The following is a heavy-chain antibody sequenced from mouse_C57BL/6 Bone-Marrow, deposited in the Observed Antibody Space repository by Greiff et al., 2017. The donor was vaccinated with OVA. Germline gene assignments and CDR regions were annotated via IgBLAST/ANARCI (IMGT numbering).Heavy chain of an antibody. J-gene: IGHJ2*01. CDR2: IYPGDGDT. D-gene: IGHD1-1*02. CDR1: GYAFSSSW. Sequence: VQLQQSGPELVKPGASVKISCKASGYAFSSSWMNWVKQRPGKGLEWIGRIYPGDGDTNYNGKFKGKATLTADKSSSTAYMQLSSLTSEDSAVYFCARRGVLSVDYWGQGTTLTVSS. CDR3: ARRGVLSVDY. V-gene: IGHV1-82*01.